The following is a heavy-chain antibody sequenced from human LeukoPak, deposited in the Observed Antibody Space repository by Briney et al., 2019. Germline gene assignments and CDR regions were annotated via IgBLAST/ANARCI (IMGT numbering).Heavy chain of an antibody. V-gene: IGHV1-18*01. CDR2: ISAYNGNT. Sequence: ASVKVSCKASGYTFTSYGISSVRQAPGQGLEWMGWISAYNGNTNYAQKLQGRVTMTTDTSTSTAYMELRSLRSDGTAVYYCASDYYYDSSGPSPYGMDVWGQGTTVTVSS. J-gene: IGHJ6*02. CDR3: ASDYYYDSSGPSPYGMDV. CDR1: GYTFTSYG. D-gene: IGHD3-22*01.